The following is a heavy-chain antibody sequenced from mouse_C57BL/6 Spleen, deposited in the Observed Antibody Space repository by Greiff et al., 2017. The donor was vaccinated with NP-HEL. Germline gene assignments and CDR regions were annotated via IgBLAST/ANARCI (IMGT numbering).Heavy chain of an antibody. J-gene: IGHJ2*01. V-gene: IGHV1-64*01. CDR3: ARGVITTVVPYYFDY. CDR1: GYTFTSYW. CDR2: ITTNSGST. Sequence: VQLQQPGAELVKPGASVKLSCQASGYTFTSYWMHWVKQRPGQGLEWIGMITTNSGSTNYTEKFKSKATLTVEKSSSTAYMQLSSLTAEDSAVYYCARGVITTVVPYYFDYWGQGTTLTVSS. D-gene: IGHD1-1*01.